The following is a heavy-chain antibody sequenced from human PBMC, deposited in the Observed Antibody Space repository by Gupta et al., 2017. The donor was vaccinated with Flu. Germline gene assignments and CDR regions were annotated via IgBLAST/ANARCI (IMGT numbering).Heavy chain of an antibody. J-gene: IGHJ4*02. CDR3: TTGTRVGDFVADGS. V-gene: IGHV3-15*01. CDR2: IKKKGDGEGT. CDR1: W. Sequence: WVKWVRKAPGKGLGWVGRIKKKGDGEGTDEAAPGRGRFTISREDSKNTLYLHMNRLKNEETAVYYCTTGTRVGDFVADGSWGQGTLVTVSS. D-gene: IGHD4-17*01.